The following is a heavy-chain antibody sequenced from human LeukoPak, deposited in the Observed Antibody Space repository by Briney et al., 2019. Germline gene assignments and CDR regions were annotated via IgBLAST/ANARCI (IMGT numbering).Heavy chain of an antibody. CDR1: GFTFSSYG. D-gene: IGHD3-22*01. J-gene: IGHJ4*02. CDR3: ARADYYDSSGYYDY. CDR2: IWHDGSNK. V-gene: IGHV3-33*01. Sequence: PGGSLRLSCAASGFTFSSYGMHWVRQAPGKGLEWVAVIWHDGSNKYYADSVKGRFTISRDNSKNTLYLQMNSLRAEDTAVYYCARADYYDSSGYYDYWGQGTLVTVTS.